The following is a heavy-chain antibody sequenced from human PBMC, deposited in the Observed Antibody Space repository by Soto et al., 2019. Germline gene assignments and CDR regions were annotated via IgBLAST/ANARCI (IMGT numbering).Heavy chain of an antibody. CDR3: AREGIAVAGSDY. Sequence: GGSLRLSCAASGFTFSSYSMNWVRQAPGKGLEWVSSISSSSSYIYYADSMKGRFTISRDNAKNSLYLQMNSLRAEDTAVYYCAREGIAVAGSDYWGQGTLVTVSS. CDR1: GFTFSSYS. V-gene: IGHV3-21*01. CDR2: ISSSSSYI. D-gene: IGHD6-19*01. J-gene: IGHJ4*02.